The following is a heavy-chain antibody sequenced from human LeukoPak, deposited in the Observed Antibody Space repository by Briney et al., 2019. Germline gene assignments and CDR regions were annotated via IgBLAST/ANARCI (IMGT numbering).Heavy chain of an antibody. CDR2: FNTDGSST. J-gene: IGHJ4*02. CDR3: ARCYASGSYGIDY. D-gene: IGHD3-10*01. CDR1: GFTFSSYW. V-gene: IGHV3-74*01. Sequence: GGSLRLSCAASGFTFSSYWVHWVRQAPGKGLVWVSRFNTDGSSTSYADSVKGRFTISRDNAKNTLYLQMNSLRAEDTAVYYCARCYASGSYGIDYWGQGTLVTVSS.